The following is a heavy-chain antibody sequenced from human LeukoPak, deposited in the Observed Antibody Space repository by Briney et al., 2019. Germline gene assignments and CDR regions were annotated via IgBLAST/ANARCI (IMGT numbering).Heavy chain of an antibody. Sequence: SETLSLTCTVSGGSISSYYWSWIRQPPGKGLEWIGYIYYSGSTNYNPSLQSRVTISVDTSKNQFSLKLSSVTAADTAVYYCARGERFFDYWGQGTLVTVSS. D-gene: IGHD3-3*01. J-gene: IGHJ4*02. CDR1: GGSISSYY. CDR2: IYYSGST. V-gene: IGHV4-59*01. CDR3: ARGERFFDY.